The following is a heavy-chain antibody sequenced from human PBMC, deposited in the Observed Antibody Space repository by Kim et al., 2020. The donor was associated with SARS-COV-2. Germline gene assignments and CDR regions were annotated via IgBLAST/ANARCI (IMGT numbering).Heavy chain of an antibody. J-gene: IGHJ5*02. CDR1: GGSISSSSYY. V-gene: IGHV4-39*07. D-gene: IGHD3-10*01. CDR2: IYYSGST. CDR3: ARDLRGSGRENP. Sequence: SETLSLTCTVSGGSISSSSYYWGWIRQPPGKGLEWIGSIYYSGSTYYNPSLKSRVTISVDTSKNQFSLKLSSVTAADTAVYYCARDLRGSGRENPWGQGTLVTVSS.